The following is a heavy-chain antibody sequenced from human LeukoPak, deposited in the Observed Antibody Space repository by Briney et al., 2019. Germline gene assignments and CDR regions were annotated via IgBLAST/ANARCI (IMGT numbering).Heavy chain of an antibody. V-gene: IGHV4-59*11. CDR2: IYYSGST. CDR1: GGSISSHY. Sequence: SETLSLTCSVSGGSISSHYWSWIRQPPGKGLGWIGYIYYSGSTKYNPSLKSRVTISVDTPKNQFSLKLSSVTAADTAVYYCARGGTTVTPGLLWFDPWGQGTLVTVSS. J-gene: IGHJ5*02. D-gene: IGHD4-17*01. CDR3: ARGGTTVTPGLLWFDP.